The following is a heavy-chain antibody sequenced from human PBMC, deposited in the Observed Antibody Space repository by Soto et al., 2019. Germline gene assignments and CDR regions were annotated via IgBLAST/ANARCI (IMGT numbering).Heavy chain of an antibody. V-gene: IGHV3-30-3*01. J-gene: IGHJ3*02. Sequence: QVQLVESGGGVVQPGRSLRLSCAASGFTFSSYAMHWVRHAPGKGLEWVAVISYDGSDKYYADSVKGRFTISRDNSKNTLYLQMNRLRAEDTAVYYCARYIVVVTATYAFDIWGQGTMVTVSS. CDR3: ARYIVVVTATYAFDI. CDR1: GFTFSSYA. D-gene: IGHD2-21*02. CDR2: ISYDGSDK.